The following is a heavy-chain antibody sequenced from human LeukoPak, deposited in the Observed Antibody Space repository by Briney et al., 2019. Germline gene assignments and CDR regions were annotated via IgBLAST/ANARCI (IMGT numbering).Heavy chain of an antibody. D-gene: IGHD2-21*01. J-gene: IGHJ4*02. Sequence: GGSLRLSCAVSGFTVSTNYMSWVRQAPGKGLEWVPIIYADGRTFYAASVKGRFTISRDDSQNTLSLQMNGLRAEDSAVYYCTRVVGGTASIDYCDYWGQGTLVTVSS. CDR2: IYADGRT. CDR1: GFTVSTNY. CDR3: TRVVGGTASIDYCDY. V-gene: IGHV3-66*01.